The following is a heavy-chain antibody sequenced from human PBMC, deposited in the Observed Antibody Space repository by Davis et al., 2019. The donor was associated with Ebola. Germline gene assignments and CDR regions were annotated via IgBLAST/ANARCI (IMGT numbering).Heavy chain of an antibody. CDR3: ARTEGAYTDAFDI. Sequence: PGGSLRLSCAASGYTFRIHAMTWVRQAPGRGPQWIAHIDSRTSSIHYADSVKGRFTISRDNAKNSLYLQMNSLGADDTAIYFCARTEGAYTDAFDIWGQGTVVTVSS. J-gene: IGHJ3*02. V-gene: IGHV3-21*05. CDR1: GYTFRIHA. D-gene: IGHD3-16*01. CDR2: IDSRTSSI.